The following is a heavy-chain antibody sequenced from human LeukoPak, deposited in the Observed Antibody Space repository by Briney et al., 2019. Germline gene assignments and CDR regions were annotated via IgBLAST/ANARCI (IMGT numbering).Heavy chain of an antibody. CDR1: GYSFTDYY. V-gene: IGHV1-2*02. CDR2: INPNSGGT. CDR3: ARADRLDGGPYLIGP. D-gene: IGHD2-21*01. Sequence: ASVKVSCKTSGYSFTDYYMRWVRQAPGQGLEWMGWINPNSGGTSSAQKFQGRVTMTRDTSITTVYMEVSWLTSDDTAIYYCARADRLDGGPYLIGPWGQGTLVTVSS. J-gene: IGHJ5*02.